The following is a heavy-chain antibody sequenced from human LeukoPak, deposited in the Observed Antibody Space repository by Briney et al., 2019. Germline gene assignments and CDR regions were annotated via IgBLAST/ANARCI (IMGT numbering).Heavy chain of an antibody. CDR3: ARERSAAMPGDAFDI. J-gene: IGHJ3*02. D-gene: IGHD2-2*01. V-gene: IGHV4-59*01. CDR2: IYYSGST. Sequence: SETLSLTCTVSGGSISSYYWSWIRQPPGKGLEWIGYIYYSGSTNYNPSLKSRVTISVDTSKNQFSLKLSSVTAADTAVYYCARERSAAMPGDAFDIWGQGTMVTVSS. CDR1: GGSISSYY.